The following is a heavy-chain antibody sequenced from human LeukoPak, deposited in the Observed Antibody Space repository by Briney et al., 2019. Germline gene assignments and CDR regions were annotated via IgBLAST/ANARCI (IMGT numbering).Heavy chain of an antibody. V-gene: IGHV4-34*01. Sequence: TSETLSLTCAVYGGSFSGYYWSWIRQPPGKGLEWIGEINHSGSTNYNPSLKSRVTISVDTSKNQFSLKLSSVTAADTAVYYCARTRYSSGWPRLYYYYGMDVWGQGTTVTVSS. J-gene: IGHJ6*02. CDR3: ARTRYSSGWPRLYYYYGMDV. CDR1: GGSFSGYY. CDR2: INHSGST. D-gene: IGHD6-19*01.